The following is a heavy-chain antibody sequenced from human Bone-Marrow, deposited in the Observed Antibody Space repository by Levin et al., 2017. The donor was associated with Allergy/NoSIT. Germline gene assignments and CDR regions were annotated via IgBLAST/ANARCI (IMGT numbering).Heavy chain of an antibody. CDR3: AWYYDSSAYYSG. CDR2: IYNSGST. Sequence: SETLSLTCTVSPGSINNYFWTWIRQPAGKALEWIGRIYNSGSTDYNPSLKGRVTMSVDSSKNQFSLDLKSVTAADTAIYYCAWYYDSSAYYSGWGQGILVTVSS. V-gene: IGHV4-4*07. J-gene: IGHJ4*02. CDR1: PGSINNYF. D-gene: IGHD3-22*01.